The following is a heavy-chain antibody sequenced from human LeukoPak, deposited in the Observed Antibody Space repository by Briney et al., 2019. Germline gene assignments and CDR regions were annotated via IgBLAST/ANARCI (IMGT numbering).Heavy chain of an antibody. CDR3: AREQGTIGWFGELINYGMDV. CDR2: TSSSSIHT. V-gene: IGHV3-21*01. D-gene: IGHD3-10*01. Sequence: KPGGSLRLSCAASGFSFGTYIMNWVRQAPGKGLEWVSSTSSSSIHTYYTNSVKGRFTISRDNAKNSLYLQMNSLRAEDTAVYYCAREQGTIGWFGELINYGMDVWGQGTTVTVSS. J-gene: IGHJ6*02. CDR1: GFSFGTYI.